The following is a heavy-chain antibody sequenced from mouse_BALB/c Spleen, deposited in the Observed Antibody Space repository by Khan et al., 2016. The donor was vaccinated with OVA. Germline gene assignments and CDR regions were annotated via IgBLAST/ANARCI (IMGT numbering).Heavy chain of an antibody. CDR2: FYPGNSDT. Sequence: VQLKQSGTVLARPGASVKMSCKASGYSFTTYWMHWIKQRPGQDLEWIGAFYPGNSDTNYNQKFKDKAKLTAVTSASTAYMELSSLTNEDSAVYYCTRWWVWFAYWGQGTLVTVSA. J-gene: IGHJ3*01. CDR1: GYSFTTYW. D-gene: IGHD1-1*02. CDR3: TRWWVWFAY. V-gene: IGHV1-5*01.